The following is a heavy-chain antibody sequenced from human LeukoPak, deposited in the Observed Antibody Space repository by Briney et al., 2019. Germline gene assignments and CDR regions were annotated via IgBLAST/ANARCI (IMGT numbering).Heavy chain of an antibody. CDR2: ISGSGGST. V-gene: IGHV3-23*01. J-gene: IGHJ4*02. CDR1: GVTFSSYA. D-gene: IGHD4-17*01. Sequence: GGSLRLSCAASGVTFSSYAMSWVRQAPGKGLEWVSVISGSGGSTYYADSVKGRFTISRDNSKNTLYLQMNSLRAEDTAVYYCARPTVTTTAYRYWGQGTLVTVSS. CDR3: ARPTVTTTAYRY.